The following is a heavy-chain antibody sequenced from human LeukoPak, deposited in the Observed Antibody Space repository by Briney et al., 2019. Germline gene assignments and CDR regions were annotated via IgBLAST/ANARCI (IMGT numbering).Heavy chain of an antibody. J-gene: IGHJ6*02. D-gene: IGHD6-13*01. Sequence: GGSLRLSCAASGFTFSSYDMHWVRQATGKGLEWVSAIGTAGDTYYPGSVKGRFTISRENAKNSLYLQMNSLRAGDTAVYYCTRGGFAGPGYYGVDVWGQGTTVTVSS. V-gene: IGHV3-13*01. CDR2: IGTAGDT. CDR3: TRGGFAGPGYYGVDV. CDR1: GFTFSSYD.